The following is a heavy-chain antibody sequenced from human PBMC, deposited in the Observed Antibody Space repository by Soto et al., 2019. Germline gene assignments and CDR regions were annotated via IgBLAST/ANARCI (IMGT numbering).Heavy chain of an antibody. Sequence: SETLSLTCAVYGGSFSGYYWSWIRQPPVKVLEWIGEINHSGSTNYNPSLKSLVTISGDTSKNQFSLKRSSVTAADTAVYYCARGGCSSTSCFPRTYYYYYYYGMDVWGQGTTVTVSS. CDR1: GGSFSGYY. D-gene: IGHD2-2*01. V-gene: IGHV4-34*01. J-gene: IGHJ6*02. CDR3: ARGGCSSTSCFPRTYYYYYYYGMDV. CDR2: INHSGST.